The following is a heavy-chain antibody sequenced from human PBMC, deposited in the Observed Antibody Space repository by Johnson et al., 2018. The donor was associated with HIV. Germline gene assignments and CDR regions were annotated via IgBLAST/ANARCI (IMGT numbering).Heavy chain of an antibody. CDR1: GFTFSSYD. Sequence: MQLVESGGGSVQPGGSLRLSCAASGFTFSSYDMHWVRQATGKGLEWVSAIGPAGDTYYPGSVKGRFTISRENAKNSLYLQMNSLRAGDTAVYYCAREEANGAFDIWGQGTMVTVSS. CDR3: AREEANGAFDI. J-gene: IGHJ3*02. V-gene: IGHV3-13*01. CDR2: IGPAGDT.